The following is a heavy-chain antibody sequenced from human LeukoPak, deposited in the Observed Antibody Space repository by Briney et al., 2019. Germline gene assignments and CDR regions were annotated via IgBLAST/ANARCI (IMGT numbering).Heavy chain of an antibody. CDR3: ARASSSGWPEFDY. V-gene: IGHV3-30-3*01. Sequence: GRSLRLSCAASGFTFSSYAMHWVRQAPGKGLEWVALISYDGSNKYYADSVKGRFTISRDNSKNTLYLQMNSLRAEDTAVYYCARASSSGWPEFDYWGQGTLVTVSS. D-gene: IGHD6-19*01. CDR2: ISYDGSNK. CDR1: GFTFSSYA. J-gene: IGHJ4*02.